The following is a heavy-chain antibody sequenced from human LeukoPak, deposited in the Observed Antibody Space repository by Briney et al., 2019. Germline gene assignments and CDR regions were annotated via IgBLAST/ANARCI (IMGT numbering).Heavy chain of an antibody. Sequence: GGSLRLSCAASGFTFSSYSMNWVRQAPGKGLEWVSSISSSSYIYYADSVKGRFTISRDNAKNSLYLQMNSLRAEDTAVYYCARDQFYYDSSGYDFDYWGQGTLVTVSS. CDR2: ISSSSYI. CDR3: ARDQFYYDSSGYDFDY. J-gene: IGHJ4*02. V-gene: IGHV3-21*01. D-gene: IGHD3-22*01. CDR1: GFTFSSYS.